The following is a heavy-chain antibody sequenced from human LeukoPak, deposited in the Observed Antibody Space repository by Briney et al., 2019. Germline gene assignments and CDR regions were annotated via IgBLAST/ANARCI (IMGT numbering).Heavy chain of an antibody. D-gene: IGHD3-16*02. CDR2: INAGNGNT. Sequence: ASVKVSCRASGYTFTSYAMRWVRQAPGQRLEWMGWINAGNGNTKYSQKFQGRVTITRDTSASTAYMELSSLRSEDTAVYYCARDIGRPSIMITFGGVIAPFDYWGQGTLVTVSS. V-gene: IGHV1-3*01. J-gene: IGHJ4*02. CDR3: ARDIGRPSIMITFGGVIAPFDY. CDR1: GYTFTSYA.